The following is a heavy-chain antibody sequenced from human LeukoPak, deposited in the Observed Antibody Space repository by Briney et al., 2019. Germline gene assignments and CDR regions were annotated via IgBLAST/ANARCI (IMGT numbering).Heavy chain of an antibody. CDR2: IYYSGTT. V-gene: IGHV4-59*08. Sequence: SETLSLTCTVTGGSISSYYWSWLRQPPGKGLEWIGYIYYSGTTNYDPSLKSRVTILVDTSKNQFSLNLSSVTAADTAVYYCARRGIAAAGYDYWGQGTLVTVSS. D-gene: IGHD6-13*01. J-gene: IGHJ4*02. CDR3: ARRGIAAAGYDY. CDR1: GGSISSYY.